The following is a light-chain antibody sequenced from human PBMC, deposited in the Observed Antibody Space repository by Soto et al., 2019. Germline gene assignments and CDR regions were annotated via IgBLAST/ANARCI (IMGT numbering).Light chain of an antibody. CDR2: GNS. Sequence: QSVLTQPPSVSGAPGQRVTISCTGSSSNIGAGYDVHWYQQLPGTAPKLLIYGNSNRPSGVPDRFSGSTSGSSASLAITGLQAEDESDYYCQSYDSSLGVVFGGGIKRTV. V-gene: IGLV1-40*01. CDR1: SSNIGAGYD. J-gene: IGLJ2*01. CDR3: QSYDSSLGVV.